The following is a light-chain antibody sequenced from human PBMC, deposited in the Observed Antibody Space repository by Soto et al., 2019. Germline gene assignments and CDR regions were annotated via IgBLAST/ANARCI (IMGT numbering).Light chain of an antibody. Sequence: QSALTQPPSASGSPGQSVTISCTGTSSDVGGYNYVSWYQQHPGKAPKLMIYDVIKRPSGVPDRFSGSKSGNTASLTVSGLQAEDEADYYCCSYAGDSTPDVFGTGTKLTVL. J-gene: IGLJ1*01. CDR2: DVI. CDR1: SSDVGGYNY. V-gene: IGLV2-8*01. CDR3: CSYAGDSTPDV.